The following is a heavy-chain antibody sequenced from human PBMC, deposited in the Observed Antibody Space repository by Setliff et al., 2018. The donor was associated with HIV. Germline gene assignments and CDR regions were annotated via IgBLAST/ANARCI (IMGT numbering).Heavy chain of an antibody. J-gene: IGHJ3*01. CDR1: GFTVSDNY. CDR3: ARAWDTMIVVEPRHDAFDF. V-gene: IGHV3-11*04. D-gene: IGHD3-22*01. Sequence: GGSLRLSCAASGFTVSDNYMSWVRQTPGKGLDWVSYISSSGNTIYYDYADSVKGRFTVSRDKAKNSLNLQMNSLRAEDTAVYYCARAWDTMIVVEPRHDAFDFWGQGTMVTVSS. CDR2: ISSSGNTI.